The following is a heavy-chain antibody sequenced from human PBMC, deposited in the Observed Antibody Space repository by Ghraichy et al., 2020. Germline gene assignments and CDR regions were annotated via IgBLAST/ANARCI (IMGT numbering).Heavy chain of an antibody. Sequence: SETLSLTCAVYGGSFSGYYWSWIRQPPGKGLEWIGEINHSGSTNYNPSLKSRVTISVDTSKNQFSLKLSSVTAADTTVYYCARRHDYGDYGMDRGWYFDLWGRGTLVTVSS. CDR3: ARRHDYGDYGMDRGWYFDL. V-gene: IGHV4-34*01. J-gene: IGHJ2*01. CDR1: GGSFSGYY. D-gene: IGHD4-17*01. CDR2: INHSGST.